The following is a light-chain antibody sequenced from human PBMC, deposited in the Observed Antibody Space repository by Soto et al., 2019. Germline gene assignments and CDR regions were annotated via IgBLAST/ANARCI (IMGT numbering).Light chain of an antibody. J-gene: IGLJ1*01. Sequence: QSVLTQPASVSGSPGQSITISCTGTSSDVGGYNYVSWHQQHPGKAPKLMIYEVSNRPSGVSIRFSRSKSGNTASLTISGLQAEDEAAYYCSSYTSSSPYVFGTGTKLTVL. V-gene: IGLV2-14*01. CDR3: SSYTSSSPYV. CDR2: EVS. CDR1: SSDVGGYNY.